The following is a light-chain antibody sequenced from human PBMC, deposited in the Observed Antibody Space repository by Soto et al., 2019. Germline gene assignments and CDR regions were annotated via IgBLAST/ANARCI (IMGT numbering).Light chain of an antibody. CDR3: QQYYGTPYT. CDR1: QSVFYSSNNKNY. Sequence: DAVMTQSPDSLAMSPGERATINCKSSQSVFYSSNNKNYLAWYQQKPGQPPKLLIYWASTRESGVPDRFSGSGSGTDFTLTISGLQAEDVAVYYCQQYYGTPYTFGQGTKLEIQ. J-gene: IGKJ2*01. CDR2: WAS. V-gene: IGKV4-1*01.